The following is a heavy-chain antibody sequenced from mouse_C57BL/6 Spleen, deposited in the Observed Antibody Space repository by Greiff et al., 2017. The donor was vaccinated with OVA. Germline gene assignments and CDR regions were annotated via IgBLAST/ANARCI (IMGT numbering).Heavy chain of an antibody. CDR2: IYPGDGDT. J-gene: IGHJ4*01. CDR1: GYAFSSYW. Sequence: LVESGAELVKPGASVKISCKASGYAFSSYWMNWVKQRPGKGLEWIGQIYPGDGDTNYNGKFKGKATLTADKSSSTAYMQLSSLTSEDSAVYFCALSYDYDGDYYAMDYWGQGTSVTVSS. D-gene: IGHD2-4*01. V-gene: IGHV1-80*01. CDR3: ALSYDYDGDYYAMDY.